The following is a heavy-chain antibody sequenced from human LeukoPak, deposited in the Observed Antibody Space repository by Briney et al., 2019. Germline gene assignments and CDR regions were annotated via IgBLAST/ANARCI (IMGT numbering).Heavy chain of an antibody. Sequence: PGGSLRLSCAASGFTFSSYAMHWVRQAPGKGLEWVAVISYDGSNEYYADSVKGRFTISRDNSKNTLYLQMNSLRAEDTAVYYCARGFADFVWGSYPSSCWGQGILVTVSS. CDR2: ISYDGSNE. V-gene: IGHV3-30*04. J-gene: IGHJ4*02. CDR3: ARGFADFVWGSYPSSC. D-gene: IGHD3-16*02. CDR1: GFTFSSYA.